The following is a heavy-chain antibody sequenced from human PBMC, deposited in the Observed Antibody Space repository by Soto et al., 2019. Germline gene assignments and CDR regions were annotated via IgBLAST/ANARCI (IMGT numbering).Heavy chain of an antibody. V-gene: IGHV4-39*01. J-gene: IGHJ6*02. D-gene: IGHD6-19*01. CDR3: ASPGYSSGWYGGYYYYGMDV. CDR2: IYYSGST. CDR1: GGSISSSSYY. Sequence: QLQLQESGPGLVKPSETLSLTCTVSGGSISSSSYYWGWIRQPPWKGLEWIGSIYYSGSTYYNPSLKSRVTISVDTSKNQFSLKLSSVTAADTAVYYCASPGYSSGWYGGYYYYGMDVWGQGTTVTVSS.